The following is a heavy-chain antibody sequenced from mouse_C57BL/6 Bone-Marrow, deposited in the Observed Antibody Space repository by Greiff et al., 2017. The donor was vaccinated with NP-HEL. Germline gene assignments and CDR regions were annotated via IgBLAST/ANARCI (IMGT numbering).Heavy chain of an antibody. CDR2: ISGGGGNT. CDR3: ARHRDYYGSSYDAMDY. CDR1: GFTFSSYT. D-gene: IGHD1-1*01. J-gene: IGHJ4*01. V-gene: IGHV5-9*01. Sequence: DVQLVESGGGLVKPGGSLKLSCAASGFTFSSYTMSWVRQTPEKRLEWVATISGGGGNTYYPDSVKGRFTISRDNAKNTLYLQMSSLRSEDTALYYCARHRDYYGSSYDAMDYWGQGTSVTVSS.